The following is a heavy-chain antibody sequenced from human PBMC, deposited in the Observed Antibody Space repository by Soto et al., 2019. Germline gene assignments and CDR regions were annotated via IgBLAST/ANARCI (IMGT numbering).Heavy chain of an antibody. CDR2: VYSSGGT. Sequence: SETLSLTCTVSGGSMTSYYWTWVRQPAGKGLEWIGRVYSSGGTHYNPSLKSRVTISLDTSKNQFSLRLLSVTDADTAVYFCARGQRFSDWFDPWGQGTLVTVSS. CDR3: ARGQRFSDWFDP. J-gene: IGHJ5*02. CDR1: GGSMTSYY. V-gene: IGHV4-4*07. D-gene: IGHD3-3*01.